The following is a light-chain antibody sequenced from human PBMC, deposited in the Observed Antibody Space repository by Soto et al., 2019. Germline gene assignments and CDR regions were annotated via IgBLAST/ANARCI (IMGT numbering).Light chain of an antibody. CDR1: SSDVGGYNY. CDR3: SSYTSSSTVV. Sequence: QSALTQPASVSGSPGQSITISCTGTSSDVGGYNYVSWYQQHPGKAPKLMIYDVSNRPSGVSNRFSGSKSGNTASLTISGVQAEDEADYYCSSYTSSSTVVFGTGTKVTVL. J-gene: IGLJ1*01. V-gene: IGLV2-14*01. CDR2: DVS.